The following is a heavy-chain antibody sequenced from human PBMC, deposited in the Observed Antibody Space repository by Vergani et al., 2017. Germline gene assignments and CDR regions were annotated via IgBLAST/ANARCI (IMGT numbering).Heavy chain of an antibody. D-gene: IGHD3-3*01. CDR3: ARSQEVDFWSGYYTGKEFDY. CDR2: ISSSSSYI. J-gene: IGHJ4*02. V-gene: IGHV3-21*01. CDR1: GFTFSSYS. Sequence: EVQLVASGGGLVKPGGSLRLSCAASGFTFSSYSMNWVRQAPGKGLEWVSSISSSSSYIYYADSVKGRFTISRDNAKNSLYLQMNSLRAEDTAVYYCARSQEVDFWSGYYTGKEFDYWGQGTLVTVSS.